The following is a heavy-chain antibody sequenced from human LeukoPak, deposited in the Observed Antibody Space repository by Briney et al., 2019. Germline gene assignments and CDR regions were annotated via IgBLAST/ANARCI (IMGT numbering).Heavy chain of an antibody. J-gene: IGHJ5*02. V-gene: IGHV4-4*07. CDR2: IYASGST. CDR1: GGSISSYY. Sequence: PSETLSLTCTVSGGSISSYYWSWIRQPAGKGLEWIGRIYASGSTNYNPSLKSRVTMSVDTSKNQFSLKLSSVTAADTAVYYCARAVAAGTSGWFDPWGQGTLVTVSS. D-gene: IGHD6-13*01. CDR3: ARAVAAGTSGWFDP.